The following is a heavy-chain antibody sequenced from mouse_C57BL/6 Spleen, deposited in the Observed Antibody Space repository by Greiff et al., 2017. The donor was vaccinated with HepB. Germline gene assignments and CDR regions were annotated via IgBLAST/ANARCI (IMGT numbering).Heavy chain of an antibody. V-gene: IGHV2-5*01. Sequence: QVQLKQSGPGLVQPSQSLSITCTVSGFSLTSYGVHWVRQSPGKGLEWLGVIWRGGSTDYNAAFMSRLSITKDNSKSQVFFKMNSLQADDTAIYYGAKIKNQFGTGAMDYWGQGTSVTVSS. D-gene: IGHD4-1*01. J-gene: IGHJ4*01. CDR3: AKIKNQFGTGAMDY. CDR2: IWRGGST. CDR1: GFSLTSYG.